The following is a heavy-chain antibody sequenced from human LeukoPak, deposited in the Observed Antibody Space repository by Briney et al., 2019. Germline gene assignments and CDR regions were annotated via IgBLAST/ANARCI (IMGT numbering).Heavy chain of an antibody. J-gene: IGHJ6*03. Sequence: GASVKVSCKASGYTFTSYYMHWVLQAPGQGLEWMGIINPSGGSTSYAQKFQGRVTMTRDTSTSTVYMELSSLRSEDTAVYYCARGGKDIVVVPAATPSDYYYYMDVWGKGTTVTVSS. CDR3: ARGGKDIVVVPAATPSDYYYYMDV. CDR2: INPSGGST. V-gene: IGHV1-46*03. D-gene: IGHD2-2*01. CDR1: GYTFTSYY.